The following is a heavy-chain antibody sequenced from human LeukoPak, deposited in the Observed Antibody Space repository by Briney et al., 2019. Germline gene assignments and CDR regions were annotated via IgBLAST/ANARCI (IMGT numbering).Heavy chain of an antibody. D-gene: IGHD3-22*01. J-gene: IGHJ4*02. CDR3: AQYYYDSSGPYHFDY. V-gene: IGHV4-39*07. CDR1: GGSISSGGYY. Sequence: PSETLSLTCTVSGGSISSGGYYWSWIRQPPGKGLEWIGEINHSGSTNYNPSLKSRVTISVDTSKNQFSLKLSSVTAADTAVYYCAQYYYDSSGPYHFDYWGQGTLVTVSS. CDR2: INHSGST.